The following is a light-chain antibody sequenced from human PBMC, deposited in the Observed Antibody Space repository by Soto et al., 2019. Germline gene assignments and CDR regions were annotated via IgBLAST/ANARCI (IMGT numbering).Light chain of an antibody. CDR2: DAS. J-gene: IGKJ4*01. V-gene: IGKV3-15*01. CDR3: QQYNNWPLT. CDR1: QTISKN. Sequence: ERMMTQSPATLSLSPGETATLSCRASQTISKNLAWYQQKPGQAPRLLIYDASTRATDIPDRFSGSGSGTEFTLTISSLKSEDFAAYYCQQYNNWPLTFGGGTKVDIK.